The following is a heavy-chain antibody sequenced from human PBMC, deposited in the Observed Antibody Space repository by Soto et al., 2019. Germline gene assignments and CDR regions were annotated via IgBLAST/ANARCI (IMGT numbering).Heavy chain of an antibody. D-gene: IGHD2-15*01. CDR1: GFTFSSYG. CDR3: AKDLGLVVVVAATIDY. J-gene: IGHJ4*02. Sequence: QVQLVESGGGVVQPGRSLRLSCAASGFTFSSYGMHWVRQAPGKGLEWVAVISYDGSNKDYADSVKGRFTLSRDNSKNTLYLQMNSLRAEGTAVYYCAKDLGLVVVVAATIDYWGQGTLVTVSS. CDR2: ISYDGSNK. V-gene: IGHV3-30*18.